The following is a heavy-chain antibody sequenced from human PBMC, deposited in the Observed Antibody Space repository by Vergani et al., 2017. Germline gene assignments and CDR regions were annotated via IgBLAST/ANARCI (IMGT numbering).Heavy chain of an antibody. Sequence: QVQLQQWGAGLLKPSETLSLTCAVYGGSFSGYYWSWIRQPPGKGLEWIWEINHSGSTNYNPSLKSRVTISVDTSKNQFSLKLSTVTAADTAVYYCARGRGSGSYYYLDYWGQGTLVTVSS. J-gene: IGHJ4*02. V-gene: IGHV4-34*01. D-gene: IGHD3-10*01. CDR2: INHSGST. CDR3: ARGRGSGSYYYLDY. CDR1: GGSFSGYY.